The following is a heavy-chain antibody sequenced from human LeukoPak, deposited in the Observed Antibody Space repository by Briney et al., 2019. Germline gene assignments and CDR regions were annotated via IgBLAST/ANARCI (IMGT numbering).Heavy chain of an antibody. CDR3: ARDRLQKVGATGDFDY. Sequence: SQTLSLTCAISGDSVSSNSAAWNWIRQSPSRGLEWLGRTYYRSKWYNDYAVSVKCRITINPDTSKNQFSLQLNSVTPEDTAVYYCARDRLQKVGATGDFDYWGQGTLVTVSS. D-gene: IGHD1-26*01. V-gene: IGHV6-1*01. CDR1: GDSVSSNSAA. J-gene: IGHJ4*02. CDR2: TYYRSKWYN.